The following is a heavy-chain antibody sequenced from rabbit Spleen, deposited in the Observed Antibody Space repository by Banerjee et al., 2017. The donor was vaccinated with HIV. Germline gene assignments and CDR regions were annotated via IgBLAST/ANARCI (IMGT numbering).Heavy chain of an antibody. Sequence: QEQLKETGGGLVQPGGSLTLTCTASGFSFSSSDYMCWVRQAPGKGLEWISCIAGSSSGFTYSATWAKGRFTCSKTSSTTVTLQMTSLTVADTATYFCARDGAGGSYFALWGPGTLVTVS. D-gene: IGHD8-1*01. CDR2: IAGSSSGFT. V-gene: IGHV1S45*01. CDR3: ARDGAGGSYFAL. J-gene: IGHJ4*01. CDR1: GFSFSSSDY.